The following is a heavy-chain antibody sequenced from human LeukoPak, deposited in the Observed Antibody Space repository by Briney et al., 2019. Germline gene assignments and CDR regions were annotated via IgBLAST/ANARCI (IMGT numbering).Heavy chain of an antibody. D-gene: IGHD2-15*01. V-gene: IGHV3-23*01. Sequence: GGSLRLSCTASGFTFSCYAMSWVRQAPGKGLEWVSSISGSGGSTYYADSVNGRLTISRDTSKNTLYLQMNSLRAEDTAVYYCAKDLGSCSGGSCSWFDPWGQGTLVTVSS. J-gene: IGHJ5*02. CDR3: AKDLGSCSGGSCSWFDP. CDR1: GFTFSCYA. CDR2: ISGSGGST.